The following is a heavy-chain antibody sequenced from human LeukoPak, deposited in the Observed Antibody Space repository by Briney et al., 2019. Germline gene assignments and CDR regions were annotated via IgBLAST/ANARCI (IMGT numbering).Heavy chain of an antibody. CDR2: IYYSGST. CDR3: ARDDWQYYGMDV. V-gene: IGHV4-59*01. CDR1: GGSISSYY. J-gene: IGHJ6*02. D-gene: IGHD2-21*01. Sequence: ASETLSLTCTVSGGSISSYYWSWIRQPPGKGLEWIGYIYYSGSTNYNPSLKSRVTISVDTSKNQFSLKLSSVTAADTAVYYCARDDWQYYGMDVWGQGTTVTVSS.